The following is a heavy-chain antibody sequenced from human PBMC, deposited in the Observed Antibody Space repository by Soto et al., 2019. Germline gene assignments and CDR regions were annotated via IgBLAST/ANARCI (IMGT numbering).Heavy chain of an antibody. V-gene: IGHV4-34*01. J-gene: IGHJ4*02. CDR2: ISHSGST. CDR3: ARGYESSRRYLPLLDY. D-gene: IGHD3-22*01. Sequence: WTWIRQTPGKGLEWIGEISHSGSTNYNPSLMSRVTMSADTSKKQFSLRLSSVTAADTALYFCARGYESSRRYLPLLDYWGREPWSPSPQ.